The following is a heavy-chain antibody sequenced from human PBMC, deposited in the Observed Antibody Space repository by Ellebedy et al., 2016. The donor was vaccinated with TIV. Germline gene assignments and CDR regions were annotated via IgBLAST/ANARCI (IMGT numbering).Heavy chain of an antibody. V-gene: IGHV3-23*01. CDR3: AREYYYGSGSSRYYGMDV. CDR2: ISGSGGST. J-gene: IGHJ6*02. Sequence: GGSLRLXXAASGFTFSSYAMSWVRQAPGKGLEWVSAISGSGGSTYYADSVKGRFTISRDNSKNTLYLQMNSLRAEDTAVYYCAREYYYGSGSSRYYGMDVWGQGTTVTVSS. CDR1: GFTFSSYA. D-gene: IGHD3-10*01.